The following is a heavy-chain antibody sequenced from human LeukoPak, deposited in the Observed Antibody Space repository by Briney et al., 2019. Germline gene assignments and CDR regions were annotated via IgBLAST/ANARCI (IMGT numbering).Heavy chain of an antibody. D-gene: IGHD2-2*01. CDR2: ISAYNGNT. CDR1: GYTFTTYG. J-gene: IGHJ4*02. Sequence: GASVKVSCKASGYTFTTYGISWVRQAPGQGLEWMGWISAYNGNTNYAQKLQDRVTMTTDTSTSTAYMELRSLGSDDTAVYYCARGRCSSTTCLIPFDYWGQGTLVTVSS. V-gene: IGHV1-18*01. CDR3: ARGRCSSTTCLIPFDY.